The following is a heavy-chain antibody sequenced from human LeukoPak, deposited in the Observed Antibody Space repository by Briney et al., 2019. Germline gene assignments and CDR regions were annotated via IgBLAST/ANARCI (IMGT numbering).Heavy chain of an antibody. CDR3: ARASVAGIAVAGTFADAFDI. V-gene: IGHV4-39*07. CDR2: IYYSGST. J-gene: IGHJ3*02. CDR1: GGSISSSSYY. D-gene: IGHD6-19*01. Sequence: SETLSLTCTVSGGSISSSSYYWGWIRQPPGKGLEWIGSIYYSGSTYYNPSLKSRVTISVDTSKNQFSLKLSSVTAADTAVYYCARASVAGIAVAGTFADAFDIWGQGTMVTVSS.